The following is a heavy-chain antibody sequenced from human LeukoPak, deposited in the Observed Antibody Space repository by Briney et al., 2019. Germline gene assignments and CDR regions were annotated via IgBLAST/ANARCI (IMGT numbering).Heavy chain of an antibody. Sequence: KPGGSLRLSCAASGFTFSSYAMHWVRQAPGKGLEWVSFISSSSSYIYYADSVKGRFTISRDNARNSLYLQMNSLRAEDTAVYYCARGEWSSSPFDYWGQGTLVTVSS. CDR3: ARGEWSSSPFDY. CDR1: GFTFSSYA. J-gene: IGHJ4*02. D-gene: IGHD6-6*01. V-gene: IGHV3-21*01. CDR2: ISSSSSYI.